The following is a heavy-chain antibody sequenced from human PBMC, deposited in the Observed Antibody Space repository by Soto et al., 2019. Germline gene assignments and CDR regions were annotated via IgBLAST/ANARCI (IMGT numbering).Heavy chain of an antibody. J-gene: IGHJ5*02. CDR3: ARHPERIAQIGWFGP. CDR1: GFTFSSYS. CDR2: ISSSSSTI. Sequence: EVQLVESGGGLVQPGGSLRLSCAASGFTFSSYSMNWVRQAPGKGLEWVSYISSSSSTIYYADSVKGRFTISRDNAKNSLYLQMNSLRAEDTAVYYCARHPERIAQIGWFGPWGQGTLVTFSS. D-gene: IGHD6-13*01. V-gene: IGHV3-48*01.